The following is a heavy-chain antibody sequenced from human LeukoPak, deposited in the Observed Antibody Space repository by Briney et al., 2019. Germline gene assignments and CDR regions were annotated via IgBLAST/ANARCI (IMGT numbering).Heavy chain of an antibody. CDR1: GFTFSHYG. Sequence: GGSLRLSCAASGFTFSHYGMHWVRQAPGKGLEWVSYIGLSSSSIYYADSLKGRFTISRDNAKNSLYLQMDSLKTEDTAVYYCTGNYYGSGSYADFDYWGQGTLVTVSS. D-gene: IGHD3-10*01. V-gene: IGHV3-48*01. J-gene: IGHJ4*02. CDR3: TGNYYGSGSYADFDY. CDR2: IGLSSSSI.